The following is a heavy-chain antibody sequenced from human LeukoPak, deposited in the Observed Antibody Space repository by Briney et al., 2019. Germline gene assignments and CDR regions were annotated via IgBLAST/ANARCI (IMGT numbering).Heavy chain of an antibody. CDR2: ISGDGGTT. V-gene: IGHV3-43*02. CDR1: GFTFHDYA. Sequence: CGALTLSCAVSGFTFHDYAKHWVRPVPAKGLEWVSLISGDGGTTYYSDSVKGRFTISRDNSKNSLYLQMSSLRTDDSALYHCAKDIVAVAGTGWFDPWGQGTLVTVSS. CDR3: AKDIVAVAGTGWFDP. J-gene: IGHJ5*02. D-gene: IGHD6-19*01.